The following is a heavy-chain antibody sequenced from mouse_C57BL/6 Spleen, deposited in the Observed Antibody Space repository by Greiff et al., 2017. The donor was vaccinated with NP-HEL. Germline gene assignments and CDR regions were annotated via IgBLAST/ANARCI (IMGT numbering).Heavy chain of an antibody. CDR3: ARKLGLGY. CDR1: GYTFTSYW. CDR2: IDPSDSYT. D-gene: IGHD4-1*01. V-gene: IGHV1-50*01. Sequence: VQLQQSGAELVKPGASVKLSCKASGYTFTSYWMQWVKQRPGQGLEWIGEIDPSDSYTNYNQKFKGKATLTVDTSSSTAYMQLSSLTSEDSAVYYCARKLGLGYWGQGTTLTVSS. J-gene: IGHJ2*01.